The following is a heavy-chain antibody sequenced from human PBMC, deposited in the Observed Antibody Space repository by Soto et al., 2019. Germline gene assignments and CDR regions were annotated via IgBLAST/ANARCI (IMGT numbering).Heavy chain of an antibody. CDR3: ARSSRITIFGVVKYWFDP. Sequence: ASVKVSCKASGYTFTSYDINWVRQATGQGLEWMGWMNPNSGNTGYAQKFQGRVTMTRNTSISTAYMELSSLRSEDTAVYYCARSSRITIFGVVKYWFDPWGQGTLVTVS. D-gene: IGHD3-3*01. J-gene: IGHJ5*02. V-gene: IGHV1-8*01. CDR2: MNPNSGNT. CDR1: GYTFTSYD.